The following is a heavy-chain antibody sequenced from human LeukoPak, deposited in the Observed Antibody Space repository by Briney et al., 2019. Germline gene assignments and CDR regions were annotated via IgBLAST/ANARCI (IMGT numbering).Heavy chain of an antibody. Sequence: SETLSLTCTVSGGSISSYYWSWIRQPPGKGLEWIGYIYYSGSTNYNPSLKSQVTISVDKSKNHFSLKLSSVTAADTAVYYCARETPAVMTPKAVAIDIWGPGTMVTVSS. CDR2: IYYSGST. CDR1: GGSISSYY. J-gene: IGHJ3*02. V-gene: IGHV4-59*12. D-gene: IGHD4-23*01. CDR3: ARETPAVMTPKAVAIDI.